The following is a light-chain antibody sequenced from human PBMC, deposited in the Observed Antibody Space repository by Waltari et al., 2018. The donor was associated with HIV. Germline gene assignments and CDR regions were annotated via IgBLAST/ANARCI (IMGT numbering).Light chain of an antibody. CDR2: GAS. CDR1: QSISTY. CDR3: QQSYGTWT. J-gene: IGKJ1*01. Sequence: GGRVTITCRASQSISTYLNWYQQKPGKAPEALIYGASNLESGVPSRFSGSRSGADFTLTISNLQPEDFATYYCQQSYGTWTFGQGTKVEIK. V-gene: IGKV1-39*01.